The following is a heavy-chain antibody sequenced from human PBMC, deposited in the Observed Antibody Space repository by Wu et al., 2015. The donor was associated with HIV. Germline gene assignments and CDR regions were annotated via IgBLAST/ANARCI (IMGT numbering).Heavy chain of an antibody. CDR3: ARGNDILTGDY. J-gene: IGHJ4*02. CDR2: IIPIFGTA. D-gene: IGHD3-9*01. V-gene: IGHV1-69*05. Sequence: QVQLVQSGAEVKKPGSSVKVSCKASGYTFTSYGISWVRQAPGQGLEWMGGIIPIFGTANYAQKFQGRVTITTDESTSTAYMELSSLRSEDTAVYYCARGNDILTGDYWGQGTLVTVSS. CDR1: GYTFTSYG.